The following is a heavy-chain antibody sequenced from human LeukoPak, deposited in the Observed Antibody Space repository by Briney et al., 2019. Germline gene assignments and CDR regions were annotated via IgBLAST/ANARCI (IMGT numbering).Heavy chain of an antibody. CDR1: GGSISSGTYF. Sequence: PSETLSLTCTVSGGSISSGTYFWSWIRQHPGKGLEWIGYIHYSGSTYNNPSLKSRVTISVDTSKNQSSLKLSSVTAADTAVYYCARDGCSGPSCHGNWFDPWGQGTLVTVSS. CDR2: IHYSGST. V-gene: IGHV4-31*03. CDR3: ARDGCSGPSCHGNWFDP. J-gene: IGHJ5*02. D-gene: IGHD2-2*01.